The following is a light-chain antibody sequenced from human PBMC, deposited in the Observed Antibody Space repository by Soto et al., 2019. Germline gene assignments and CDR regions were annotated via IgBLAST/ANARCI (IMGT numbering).Light chain of an antibody. CDR3: LQYGSSVWT. CDR2: GAS. J-gene: IGKJ1*01. CDR1: QRLSSNY. V-gene: IGKV3-20*01. Sequence: DTVLPPSPATFSFPPVSRSNLSWTASQRLSSNYLAWFQQKPGQAPRLLIYGASSRATGIPDRFSGSGSGTDFTLTIPRLEPEDFAVYYCLQYGSSVWTFGQGTKVDIK.